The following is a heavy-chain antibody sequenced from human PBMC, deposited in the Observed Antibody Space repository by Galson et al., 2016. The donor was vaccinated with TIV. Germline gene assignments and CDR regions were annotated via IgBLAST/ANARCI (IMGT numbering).Heavy chain of an antibody. CDR3: ARAVKVGFCGSVTCYTAYFDR. CDR1: GDSVSSISAA. V-gene: IGHV6-1*01. CDR2: TYYRSEWYN. J-gene: IGHJ4*02. D-gene: IGHD3-16*01. Sequence: CAISGDSVSSISAAWNWIRQSPSRGLEWLGRTYYRSEWYNDYAVSVKSRMTINPDTSKNQFSLKVRSVTAADTAVYYCARAVKVGFCGSVTCYTAYFDRWGQGPLVTVSS.